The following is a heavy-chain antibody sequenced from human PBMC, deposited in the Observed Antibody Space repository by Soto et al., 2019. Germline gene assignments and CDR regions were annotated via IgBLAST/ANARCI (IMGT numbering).Heavy chain of an antibody. V-gene: IGHV4-59*01. CDR3: AKVFAVVTFAV. D-gene: IGHD3-3*01. CDR2: TDSSGST. Sequence: PSETLSLTCSVSGGSLTSYYWSWIRQPPGKGLEWIGYTDSSGSTSYNPSLKSRVTIIVDTSKNQFSLRLSSVTAADTAMFYCAKVFAVVTFAVGGRGPLLPVPS. J-gene: IGHJ2*01. CDR1: GGSLTSYY.